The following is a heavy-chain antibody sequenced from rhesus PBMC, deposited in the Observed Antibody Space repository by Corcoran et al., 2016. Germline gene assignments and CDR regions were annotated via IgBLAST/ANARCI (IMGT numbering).Heavy chain of an antibody. CDR2: IYGRGGST. D-gene: IGHD3S6*01. Sequence: QVQLQESGPAVVKPSETLSLTCAVSGGSISSSNWWSWIRQPPGKGLEAMGRIYGRGGSTEYNPSLKKRVTISIDTSKNQFSLKLRCVTSADAAVYYCAGDTACGWGQGVLVTVSS. CDR3: AGDTACG. J-gene: IGHJ4*01. CDR1: GGSISSSNW. V-gene: IGHV4-93*01.